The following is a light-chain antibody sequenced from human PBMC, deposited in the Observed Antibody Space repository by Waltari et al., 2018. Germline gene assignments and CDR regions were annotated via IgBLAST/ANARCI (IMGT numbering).Light chain of an antibody. Sequence: DIVMTQSPDSLAVSLGERATINCKSSQSVLYSSNNKNYLAWYQQKPGQPPKLLIYWASTRESGVPDRFSGSGSGTDFTLTIGSLQAEDVAVYYCQQYYNIPWTFGQGTKVEIK. V-gene: IGKV4-1*01. CDR2: WAS. CDR3: QQYYNIPWT. J-gene: IGKJ1*01. CDR1: QSVLYSSNNKNY.